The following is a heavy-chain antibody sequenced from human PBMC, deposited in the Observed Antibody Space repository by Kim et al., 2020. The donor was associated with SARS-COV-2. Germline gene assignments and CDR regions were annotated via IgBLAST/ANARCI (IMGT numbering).Heavy chain of an antibody. CDR1: GGSISSRTYY. V-gene: IGHV4-39*01. D-gene: IGHD3-3*01. CDR2: ISYSGTT. J-gene: IGHJ4*02. Sequence: SETLSLTCSVSGGSISSRTYYWGWIRQPPGKGLEWIGSISYSGTTFSNPTLRSRVSISGDTSKNRFSLKLSSVTAADTAVYYCVRQGYDVLSGNFDRDIWGQGLLVTVSA. CDR3: VRQGYDVLSGNFDRDI.